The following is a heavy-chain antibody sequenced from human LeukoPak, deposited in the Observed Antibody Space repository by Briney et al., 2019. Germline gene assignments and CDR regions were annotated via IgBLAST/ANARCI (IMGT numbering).Heavy chain of an antibody. CDR1: GFTFSSYW. CDR2: INSDGSSA. V-gene: IGHV3-74*01. J-gene: IGHJ6*03. CDR3: AREPGYSSGWGNYYYMDV. Sequence: GGSLRLSCAASGFTFSSYWMHWVRQAPGKGLVWVSRINSDGSSASYADSVKGRFTISRDNAKNTLYLQMYSLRAEDTAVYYCAREPGYSSGWGNYYYMDVWGKGTTVTVSS. D-gene: IGHD6-19*01.